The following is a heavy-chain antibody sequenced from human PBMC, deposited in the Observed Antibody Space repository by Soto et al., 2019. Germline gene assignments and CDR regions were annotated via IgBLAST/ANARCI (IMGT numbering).Heavy chain of an antibody. CDR3: ARHKARGWFDP. CDR2: IYYSGST. CDR1: GGSISSSSYY. J-gene: IGHJ5*02. V-gene: IGHV4-39*01. Sequence: QLQLQESGPGLVKPSVTLSLTCTVSGGSISSSSYYWGWIRQPPGKGLEWIGSIYYSGSTYYNPSLKSRVTISVDTSKNQFSLKLSSVTAADTAVYYCARHKARGWFDPWGQGTLVTVSS. D-gene: IGHD6-6*01.